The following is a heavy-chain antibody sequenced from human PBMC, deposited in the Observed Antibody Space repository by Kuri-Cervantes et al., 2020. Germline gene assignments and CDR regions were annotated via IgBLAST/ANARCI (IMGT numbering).Heavy chain of an antibody. J-gene: IGHJ6*03. Sequence: SVKVSCKASGYTFTYRYPHWVRQAPGQALEWMGWITPFNGNTNYAQKFQGRVTITTDESTSTAYMELSSLRSEDTAVYYCARDRDRTTGYYYYMDVWGKGTTVTVSS. CDR3: ARDRDRTTGYYYYMDV. CDR1: GYTFTYRY. V-gene: IGHV1-45*02. CDR2: ITPFNGNT. D-gene: IGHD4-11*01.